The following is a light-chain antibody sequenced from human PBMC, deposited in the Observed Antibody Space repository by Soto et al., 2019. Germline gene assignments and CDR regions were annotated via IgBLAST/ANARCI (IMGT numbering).Light chain of an antibody. CDR2: STN. J-gene: IGLJ2*01. Sequence: QTVVTQEPSVSVSPGGTVTLTCGFSSGSVSTSYYPSWYQQTPGQAPRTLIYSTNTRSSGVPDRFSGSILGNKAALTITGAQADDESDYYCVLYMGSVSVVFGGGTKLTVL. V-gene: IGLV8-61*01. CDR3: VLYMGSVSVV. CDR1: SGSVSTSYY.